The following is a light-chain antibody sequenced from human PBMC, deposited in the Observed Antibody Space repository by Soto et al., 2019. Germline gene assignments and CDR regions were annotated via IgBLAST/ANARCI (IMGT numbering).Light chain of an antibody. CDR3: QQYGSSRT. V-gene: IGKV3-20*01. J-gene: IGKJ1*01. CDR1: QTVSSRY. Sequence: DIVLTQSPATLSLSPGERATLSCRASQTVSSRYLAWYQQKPGQAPRLLIYGASSRATGIPDRFSGSGSGTDFTLTISRLEPEDFAVYYCQQYGSSRTVGQGTKVDIK. CDR2: GAS.